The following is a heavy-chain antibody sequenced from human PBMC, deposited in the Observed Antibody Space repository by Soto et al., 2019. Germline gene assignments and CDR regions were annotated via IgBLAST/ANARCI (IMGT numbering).Heavy chain of an antibody. D-gene: IGHD1-26*01. J-gene: IGHJ4*02. Sequence: QVQLVESGGGVVQPGRSLRLSCAASGFTFSMYVMHWVRQAPGKGLEWVAVMAYDGNREYYGDSVKGRFFVSRDNSKNTLYLQMNSLRPEDTAVYYCARVGGSFYGAWDSGGQGALVTVSS. CDR1: GFTFSMYV. CDR2: MAYDGNRE. V-gene: IGHV3-30-3*01. CDR3: ARVGGSFYGAWDS.